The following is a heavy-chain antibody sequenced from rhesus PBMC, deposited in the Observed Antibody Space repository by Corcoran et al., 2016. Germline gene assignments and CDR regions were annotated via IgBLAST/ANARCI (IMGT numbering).Heavy chain of an antibody. V-gene: IGHV4S10*01. Sequence: QVQLQESGPGVVKPSETLSLTCAVSGGSISDSYRWSWISQPPGKGLEWIGYIYGSNTNTNNNPSLKVRVTISKDTSKNHFSLRLSSVAAADTAVYYCTTGFGRFDVWGPGVLVTVSS. CDR1: GGSISDSYR. CDR3: TTGFGRFDV. D-gene: IGHD3-3*01. CDR2: IYGSNTNT. J-gene: IGHJ5-1*01.